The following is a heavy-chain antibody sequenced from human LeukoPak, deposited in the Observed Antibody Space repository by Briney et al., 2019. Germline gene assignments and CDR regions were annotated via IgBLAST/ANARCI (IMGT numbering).Heavy chain of an antibody. CDR2: INYNGAIT. J-gene: IGHJ4*02. Sequence: GGSLRLSCATSGFTFVDYGLSWGRRAPGKGLEWLCAINYNGAITDYADSVKGRFTISRDNAKNPLYLRMDSLRAEDTALYYCARDRLGPSFSVSHFDLWGQGTLVTVSS. V-gene: IGHV3-20*04. CDR3: ARDRLGPSFSVSHFDL. D-gene: IGHD3-3*02. CDR1: GFTFVDYG.